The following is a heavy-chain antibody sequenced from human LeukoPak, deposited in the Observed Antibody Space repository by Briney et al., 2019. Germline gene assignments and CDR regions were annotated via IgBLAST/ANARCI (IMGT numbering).Heavy chain of an antibody. V-gene: IGHV4-59*01. Sequence: KFSETLSLTCTVSSGSITSYYWSWIRQPPGKGLEYIGHIYYTRTTDYNPSRKSRVTMSVDTSKNQFSLRLISVTASETAVYFCAGAPNRHFFDYWGHGTLVAVSS. CDR2: IYYTRTT. J-gene: IGHJ4*01. CDR3: AGAPNRHFFDY. CDR1: SGSITSYY.